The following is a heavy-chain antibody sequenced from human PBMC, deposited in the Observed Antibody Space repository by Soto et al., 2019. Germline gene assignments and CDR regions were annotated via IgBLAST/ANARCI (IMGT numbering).Heavy chain of an antibody. CDR2: IYYSGSA. J-gene: IGHJ6*02. CDR3: APGVRFGYYYYHLDL. Sequence: PSETLSLTCTVSGDSVTSVSDYWSWIRQPPGKGLEWIGYIYYSGSADYNPSLGSRVTISIDTSKNQFSLKLTSVTAADTAVYYCAPGVRFGYYYYHLDLWGQGTTVTVSS. CDR1: GDSVTSVSDY. D-gene: IGHD2-15*01. V-gene: IGHV4-61*01.